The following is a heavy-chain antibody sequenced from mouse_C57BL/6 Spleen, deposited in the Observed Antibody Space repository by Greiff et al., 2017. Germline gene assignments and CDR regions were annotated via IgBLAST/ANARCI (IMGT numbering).Heavy chain of an antibody. CDR1: GFNINDDY. D-gene: IGHD1-1*02. J-gene: IGHJ3*01. CDR2: IDPDNGDT. V-gene: IGHV14-4*01. CDR3: ATHAGTWFAY. Sequence: EVQLQQSGAELVRPGASVKLSCTASGFNINDDYMHWVKQRPEQGLEWIGWIDPDNGDTEYASKFKGKATITAYTSPNTAYLQLSSLTSEDTAVYYYATHAGTWFAYWGQGTLVTVSA.